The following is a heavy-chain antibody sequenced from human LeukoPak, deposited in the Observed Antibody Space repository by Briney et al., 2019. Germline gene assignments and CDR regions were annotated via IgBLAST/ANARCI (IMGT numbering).Heavy chain of an antibody. J-gene: IGHJ4*02. Sequence: SETLSLTCTVSGGSISSGGYHWSWIRQHPGKGLEWIGYIYYSGSTYYNPSLKSRVTISVDTSKNQFSLKLSSVTAADTAVYYCARVPYYYDSSGYGPDFDYWGQGTLVTVSS. CDR1: GGSISSGGYH. CDR3: ARVPYYYDSSGYGPDFDY. D-gene: IGHD3-22*01. CDR2: IYYSGST. V-gene: IGHV4-31*03.